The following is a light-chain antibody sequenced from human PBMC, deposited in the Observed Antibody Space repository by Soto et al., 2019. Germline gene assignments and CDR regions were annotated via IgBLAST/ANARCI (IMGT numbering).Light chain of an antibody. J-gene: IGKJ1*01. CDR1: QSVPNSR. CDR2: DTS. CDR3: QQYGASPWT. Sequence: EMVLSQAPDTLSLSPGERATRSCRASQSVPNSRLAWYQQKPGQAPSLVISDTSIRATAIPDRFSGSGSGTDFSLIIGRLEPEDFAVYICQQYGASPWTFGQGTKVDIK. V-gene: IGKV3-20*01.